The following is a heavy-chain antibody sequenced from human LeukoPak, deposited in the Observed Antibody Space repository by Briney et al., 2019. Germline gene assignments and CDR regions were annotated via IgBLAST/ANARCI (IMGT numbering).Heavy chain of an antibody. D-gene: IGHD3-9*01. CDR2: ISGSGGST. CDR1: GFTFSSYA. CDR3: AKDGSAYFEWGAEPIDH. Sequence: GGSLRLSCAASGFTFSSYAMNWVRQAPGKGLQWVSGISGSGGSTYYADSVKGRFTISRSNSKNTVYLHMFRLRVVDTATYYCAKDGSAYFEWGAEPIDHWGQGTVVTVSS. J-gene: IGHJ4*02. V-gene: IGHV3-23*01.